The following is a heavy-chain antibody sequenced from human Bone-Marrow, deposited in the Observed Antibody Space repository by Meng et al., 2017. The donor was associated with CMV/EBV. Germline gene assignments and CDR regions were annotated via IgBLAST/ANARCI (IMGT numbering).Heavy chain of an antibody. D-gene: IGHD3-3*01. CDR2: IKSKTDGGTT. Sequence: TFSNAWRNWVRQAPGKGLEWVGRIKSKTDGGTTDYAAPVKGRFTISRDDSKNTLYLQMNSLKTEDTAVYYCTTGGWTIFGVVIKPFDYWGQGTLVTVSS. J-gene: IGHJ4*02. CDR1: TFSNAW. CDR3: TTGGWTIFGVVIKPFDY. V-gene: IGHV3-15*07.